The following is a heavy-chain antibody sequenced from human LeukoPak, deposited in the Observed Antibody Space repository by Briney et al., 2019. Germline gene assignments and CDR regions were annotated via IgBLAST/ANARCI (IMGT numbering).Heavy chain of an antibody. CDR2: LIPIFGTA. CDR3: ASYYYGSVSYYNGLDY. V-gene: IGHV1-69*13. Sequence: SVKVSCKASGGTFSSYAISWVRQAPGQGLEWMGGLIPIFGTANYAQKFQGRVTITADESTSTAYMELSSLRFQNTAWYYSASYYYGSVSYYNGLDYWGQGTLVTVSS. D-gene: IGHD3-10*01. CDR1: GGTFSSYA. J-gene: IGHJ4*02.